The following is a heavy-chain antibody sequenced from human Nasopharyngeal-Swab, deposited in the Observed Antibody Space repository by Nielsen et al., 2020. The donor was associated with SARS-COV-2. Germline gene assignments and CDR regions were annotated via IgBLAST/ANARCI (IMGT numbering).Heavy chain of an antibody. V-gene: IGHV3-73*01. CDR3: TGIVVVPAAEDYYYGIDV. CDR2: IRSKANSYAT. J-gene: IGHJ6*02. CDR1: GFTFSGSA. Sequence: GESLKISCAASGFTFSGSAMHWVRQASGKRLEWVGRIRSKANSYATAYAASVKGRFTISRDDSKNTAYLQMNSLKTEDPAVYYCTGIVVVPAAEDYYYGIDVWGQGTTVTVSS. D-gene: IGHD2-2*01.